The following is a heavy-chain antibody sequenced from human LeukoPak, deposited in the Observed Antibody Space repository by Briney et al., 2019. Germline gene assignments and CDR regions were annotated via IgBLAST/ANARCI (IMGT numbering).Heavy chain of an antibody. CDR2: IYYSGST. CDR1: GGSVSSSTYY. D-gene: IGHD6-19*01. Sequence: IPSETLSLTCTVSGGSVSSSTYYWGWIRQPPGKGLQWIGSIYYSGSTYYIPSLKSRLTISLDTSKNQFSLKLSSVTAADTAVYYCARLNSVAGTSFDYWGQGTLVTVSS. J-gene: IGHJ4*02. V-gene: IGHV4-39*01. CDR3: ARLNSVAGTSFDY.